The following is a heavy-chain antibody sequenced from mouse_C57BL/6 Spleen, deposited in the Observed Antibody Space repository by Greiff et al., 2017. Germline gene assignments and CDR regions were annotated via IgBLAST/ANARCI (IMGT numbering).Heavy chain of an antibody. CDR1: GYAFSSYW. Sequence: VQLVESGAELVKPGASVKISCKASGYAFSSYWMNWVKQRPGKGLEWIGQIYPGDGDTNYNGKFKGKATLTADKSSSTAYMQLSSLTSEDSAVYFCARSRTAQATVAYWGQGTLVTVSA. V-gene: IGHV1-80*01. CDR3: ARSRTAQATVAY. CDR2: IYPGDGDT. J-gene: IGHJ3*01. D-gene: IGHD3-2*02.